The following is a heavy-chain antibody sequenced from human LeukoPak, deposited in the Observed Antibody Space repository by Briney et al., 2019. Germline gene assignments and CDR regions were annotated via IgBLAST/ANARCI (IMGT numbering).Heavy chain of an antibody. CDR2: ISYDGSNK. V-gene: IGHV3-30-3*01. Sequence: GGALRLSCAASGIPFSSYAMHWVRQAPGKGLEWVAVISYDGSNKYYADSVKGRFTISRDNSKNTLYLQMNSLRAEDTAVYYCARDWDSIDYWGQGTLVTVSS. D-gene: IGHD1-26*01. J-gene: IGHJ4*02. CDR3: ARDWDSIDY. CDR1: GIPFSSYA.